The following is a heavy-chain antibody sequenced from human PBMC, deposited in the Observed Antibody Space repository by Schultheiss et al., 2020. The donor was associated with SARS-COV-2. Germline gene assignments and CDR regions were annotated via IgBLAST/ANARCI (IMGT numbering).Heavy chain of an antibody. D-gene: IGHD1-26*01. CDR2: IYTSGST. CDR1: GGSISSYY. J-gene: IGHJ4*02. CDR3: ARGRTRGSLPDY. Sequence: SETLSLTCTVSGGSISSYYWSWIRQPPGKGLEWIGRIYTSGSTNYNPSLKSRVTISVDTSKNQFSLKLSSVTAADTAVYYCARGRTRGSLPDYWGQGTLVTVSS. V-gene: IGHV4-4*08.